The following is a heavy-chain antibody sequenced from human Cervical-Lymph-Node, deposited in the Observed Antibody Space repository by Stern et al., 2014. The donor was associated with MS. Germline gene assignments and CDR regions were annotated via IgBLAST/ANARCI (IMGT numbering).Heavy chain of an antibody. J-gene: IGHJ5*02. CDR1: GGSIISGDFY. Sequence: QVQLVQSGPGLVKPSQTLSLTCTVSGGSIISGDFYWSWIRQLPGQGLDWIGYIYYSGSTYYNPSLNSRVTISVDTANNQFSLKLSSVTAADTAVYYCARRAGGSDNYFDPWGQGTLVTVSS. CDR3: ARRAGGSDNYFDP. D-gene: IGHD4/OR15-4a*01. V-gene: IGHV4-31*03. CDR2: IYYSGST.